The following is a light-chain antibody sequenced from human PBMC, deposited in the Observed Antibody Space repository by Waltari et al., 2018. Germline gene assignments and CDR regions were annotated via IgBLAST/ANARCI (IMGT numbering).Light chain of an antibody. CDR1: QSVSTY. CDR2: DAS. Sequence: EIVLTLSPATLSLSPGERTTLSCRASQSVSTYLGWYQQKPGQAPRLLIYDASNRATGIPARFSGSGSGTDFTLTISSLEPEDFAVYYCRQRSNWPLTFGGGTKVEIK. V-gene: IGKV3-11*01. J-gene: IGKJ4*01. CDR3: RQRSNWPLT.